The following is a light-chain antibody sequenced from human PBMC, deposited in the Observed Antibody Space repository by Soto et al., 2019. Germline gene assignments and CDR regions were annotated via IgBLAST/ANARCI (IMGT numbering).Light chain of an antibody. CDR1: SSDVGDYNY. J-gene: IGLJ1*01. CDR3: SSYTGSSTVYV. V-gene: IGLV2-14*01. CDR2: DVS. Sequence: QSALTQPASVSGSLGQSITISCTGTSSDVGDYNYVSWYQQHPGKAPKLMIYDVSNRPSGFSNRFSGSKSGNTASLTISGLQAEDEADYYCSSYTGSSTVYVFGTGTKLTVL.